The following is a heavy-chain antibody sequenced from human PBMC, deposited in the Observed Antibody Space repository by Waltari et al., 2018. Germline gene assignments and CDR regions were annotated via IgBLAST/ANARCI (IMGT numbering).Heavy chain of an antibody. Sequence: EVQRAESGEGLVQPGGSLNLSCAAPGLNFSNYAMTWVSQAPGKGLEWVSGINGNGDNRNYADSVKDRFTISRDNSKNTLSLQMNSLRGEDTAVYFCAKDARSPGRPLDYWGQGTLVTVSS. D-gene: IGHD3-10*01. CDR1: GLNFSNYA. CDR2: INGNGDNR. V-gene: IGHV3-23*04. J-gene: IGHJ4*02. CDR3: AKDARSPGRPLDY.